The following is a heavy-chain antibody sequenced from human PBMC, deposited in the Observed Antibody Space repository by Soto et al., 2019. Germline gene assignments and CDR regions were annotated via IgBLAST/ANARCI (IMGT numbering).Heavy chain of an antibody. Sequence: EVQLVESGGGLVKPGGSLRLSCAASDFSISNAWMNWVRQAPGKGLEWVGRVKRKIDGESTEYAAPVKGRFTISRDDSNNMLYLQMNSVKADDTAVYYCTTGSVEGVWGQGTTVTVSS. CDR1: DFSISNAW. V-gene: IGHV3-15*07. J-gene: IGHJ6*02. D-gene: IGHD2-15*01. CDR2: VKRKIDGEST. CDR3: TTGSVEGV.